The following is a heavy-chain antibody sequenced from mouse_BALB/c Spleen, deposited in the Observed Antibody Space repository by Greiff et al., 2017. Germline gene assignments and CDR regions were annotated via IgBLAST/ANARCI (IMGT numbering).Heavy chain of an antibody. CDR3: ARCAYGSSYPFAY. J-gene: IGHJ3*01. CDR1: GYSITSDYA. V-gene: IGHV3-2*02. D-gene: IGHD1-1*01. CDR2: ISYSGST. Sequence: EVQLQESGPGLVKPSQSLSLTCTVTGYSITSDYAWNWIRQFPGNKLEWMGYISYSGSTSYNPSLKSRISITRDTSKNQFFLQLNSVTTEDTATYYCARCAYGSSYPFAYWGQGTLVTVSA.